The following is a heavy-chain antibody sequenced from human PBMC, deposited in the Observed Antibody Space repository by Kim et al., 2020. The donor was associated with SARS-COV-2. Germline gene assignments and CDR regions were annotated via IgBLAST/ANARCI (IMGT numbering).Heavy chain of an antibody. Sequence: SETLSLTCTVSGDSISSGYYWGWIRQAPVRGLEWIAFISHSGSTYFNSSLKSRVSISVDTSKNQFYLRLTSVTAADTAVYFCARHYGSSLDYCGQGTLFT. V-gene: IGHV4-38-2*02. CDR3: ARHYGSSLDY. CDR2: ISHSGST. J-gene: IGHJ4*02. D-gene: IGHD3-22*01. CDR1: GDSISSGYY.